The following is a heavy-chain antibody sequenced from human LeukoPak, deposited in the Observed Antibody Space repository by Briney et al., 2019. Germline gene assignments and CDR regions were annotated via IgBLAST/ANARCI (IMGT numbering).Heavy chain of an antibody. CDR3: ARDEAAIAARIPYFDI. V-gene: IGHV4-61*02. D-gene: IGHD6-6*01. CDR2: IYTSGST. CDR1: GGSISSGSYY. Sequence: SETLSLTCTVSGGSISSGSYYWSWIRQPAGKGLEWIGRIYTSGSTNYNPSLKSRVTISVDTSKNQFSLKLSSVTAADTAVYYCARDEAAIAARIPYFDIWGQGTMVTVSS. J-gene: IGHJ3*02.